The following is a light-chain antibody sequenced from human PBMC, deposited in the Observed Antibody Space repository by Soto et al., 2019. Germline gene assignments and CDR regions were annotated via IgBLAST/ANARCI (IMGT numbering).Light chain of an antibody. V-gene: IGLV2-14*02. CDR3: QSYDSSLSGSRV. CDR2: QDS. CDR1: SSDVGNDNH. J-gene: IGLJ1*01. Sequence: QSVLTQPASVSGSPGQPITISCTGTSSDVGNDNHVSWYQQHPGKAPKLLIYQDSKRPSGVPDRFSGSKSGTSASLAITGLQAEDEADYYCQSYDSSLSGSRVFGTGTKVTVL.